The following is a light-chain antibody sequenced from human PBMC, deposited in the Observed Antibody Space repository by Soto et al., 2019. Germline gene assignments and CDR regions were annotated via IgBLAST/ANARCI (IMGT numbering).Light chain of an antibody. CDR1: SSDVGGYNY. CDR2: DVS. J-gene: IGLJ1*01. CDR3: SSYTSSSTLYA. V-gene: IGLV2-14*01. Sequence: QSALTQPASVSGSPGQSITISCTGTSSDVGGYNYVSWYQQHPGKAPKLMIYDVSNRPSGVSNRFSGSKSGNTASLTISGLQAEDEADYYCSSYTSSSTLYAFGTGTKATVL.